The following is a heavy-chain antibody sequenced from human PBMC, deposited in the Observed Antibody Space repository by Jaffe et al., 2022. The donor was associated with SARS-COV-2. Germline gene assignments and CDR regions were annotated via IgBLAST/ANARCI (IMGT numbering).Heavy chain of an antibody. CDR1: GFRFNNYW. D-gene: IGHD4-17*01. Sequence: EVQLVESGGGLVQPGGSVRLSCAASGFRFNNYWMNWVRQAPGKGLEWVANINQDGNEKNYVDSVKGRFTISRDNAKSSLYLQMNSLRAEDAAVYYCGRSRYMDVWGKGTTVTVSS. J-gene: IGHJ6*03. CDR2: INQDGNEK. CDR3: GRSRYMDV. V-gene: IGHV3-7*01.